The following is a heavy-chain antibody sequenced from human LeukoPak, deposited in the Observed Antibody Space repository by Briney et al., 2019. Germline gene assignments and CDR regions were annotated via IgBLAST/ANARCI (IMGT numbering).Heavy chain of an antibody. J-gene: IGHJ3*02. V-gene: IGHV4-59*12. CDR3: ARGSITVVPAFDI. Sequence: SETLSLTCTVSGGSISTYCWSWIRQPPGKGLEWIAYVYYSGSTNYNPSLKSRGTISVDTSKNQFSLKLSSVTAADTAVYYCARGSITVVPAFDIWGQGTMVTVSS. CDR2: VYYSGST. D-gene: IGHD4-23*01. CDR1: GGSISTYC.